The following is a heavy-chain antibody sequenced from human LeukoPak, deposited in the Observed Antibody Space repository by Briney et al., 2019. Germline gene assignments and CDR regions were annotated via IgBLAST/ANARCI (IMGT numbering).Heavy chain of an antibody. Sequence: PGGSLRLSCEASAFTFSSYWMSWVRQAPGKGLEWVANMKEDGGEINYVGSVKGRFTISRDNAKNSLFLQMNSLRVEDTAVYYCARDRGYSTFDYWGQGTLVTVSS. CDR3: ARDRGYSTFDY. CDR1: AFTFSSYW. D-gene: IGHD4-23*01. J-gene: IGHJ4*02. CDR2: MKEDGGEI. V-gene: IGHV3-7*01.